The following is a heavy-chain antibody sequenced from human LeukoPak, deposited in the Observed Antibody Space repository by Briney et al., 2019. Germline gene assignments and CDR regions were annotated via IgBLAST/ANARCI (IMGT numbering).Heavy chain of an antibody. CDR1: GGSISSFY. V-gene: IGHV4-59*08. CDR3: ARHRRYDSSGYYFDY. CDR2: IYYSGST. J-gene: IGHJ4*02. Sequence: SETLSLTCTVSGGSISSFYWSWIRQPPGKGLEWIGYIYYSGSTNYNPSLKSRVTISVDTSKNQFSLKLSSVTAADTAVYYCARHRRYDSSGYYFDYWGQGTLVTVSS. D-gene: IGHD3-22*01.